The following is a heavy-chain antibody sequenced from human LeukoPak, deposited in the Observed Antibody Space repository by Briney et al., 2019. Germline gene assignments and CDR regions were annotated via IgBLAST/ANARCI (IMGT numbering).Heavy chain of an antibody. CDR1: GFTFSSYG. CDR3: AKDLGVMIQLWLLAY. CDR2: ISYDGSNK. Sequence: GGSLRLSCAASGFTFSSYGIHWVRQAPGKGLEWVAVISYDGSNKYYADSVKGRFSISRDNSKNTLYLQMNSLRAEDTAAYYCAKDLGVMIQLWLLAYWGQGTLVTVSS. V-gene: IGHV3-30*18. J-gene: IGHJ4*02. D-gene: IGHD5-18*01.